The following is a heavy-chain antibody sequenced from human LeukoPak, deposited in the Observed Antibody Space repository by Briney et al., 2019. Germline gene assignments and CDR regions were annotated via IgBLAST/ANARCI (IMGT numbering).Heavy chain of an antibody. V-gene: IGHV4-59*11. CDR2: IYYSGST. CDR1: GGSISSHY. J-gene: IGHJ3*02. Sequence: PSETLSLTCTVSGGSISSHYWSWIRQPPGKGLEWIGYIYYSGSTNYNPSLKSRVTISVDTSKNQFSLKLSSVTAADTAVYYCARVRRFLEWPRRGSAFDIWGQGTMVTVSS. CDR3: ARVRRFLEWPRRGSAFDI. D-gene: IGHD3-3*01.